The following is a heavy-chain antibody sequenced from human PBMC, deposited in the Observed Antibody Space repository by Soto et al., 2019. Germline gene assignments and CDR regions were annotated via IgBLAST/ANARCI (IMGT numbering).Heavy chain of an antibody. CDR2: IYYSGTN. V-gene: IGHV4-39*01. Sequence: QLQLQESGPGLVQPSETLSLTCTVSGGSISNSGYYWGWIRQSPGKGLEWIGSIYYSGTNFYDPSLRSLLSMAVDTSKNQFSLRLNSVTAADTAVYYCARQARGTTWSDFDYWSQGTLVTVSS. J-gene: IGHJ4*02. CDR3: ARQARGTTWSDFDY. CDR1: GGSISNSGYY. D-gene: IGHD1-7*01.